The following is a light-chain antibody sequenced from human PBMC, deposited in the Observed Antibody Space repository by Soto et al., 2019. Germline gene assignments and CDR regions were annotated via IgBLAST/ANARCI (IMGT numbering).Light chain of an antibody. CDR1: QSVSYSSNNKNF. J-gene: IGKJ1*01. V-gene: IGKV4-1*01. Sequence: DIVMTQSPDSLAVSLGERATINCKSSQSVSYSSNNKNFLAWYQHKPGQPPKLLIYWASTRESGVPDRFSGSGSGTDFTLTISSLQAEDVAVYYCQQYYTTPSWTFGQGTKVDIK. CDR3: QQYYTTPSWT. CDR2: WAS.